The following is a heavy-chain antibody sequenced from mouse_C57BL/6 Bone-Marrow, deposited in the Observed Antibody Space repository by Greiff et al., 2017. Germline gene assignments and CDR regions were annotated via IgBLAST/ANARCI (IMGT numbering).Heavy chain of an antibody. V-gene: IGHV1-59*01. D-gene: IGHD1-1*01. CDR1: GYTFTSYW. Sequence: VQLQQPGAELVRPGTSVKLSCKASGYTFTSYWMHWVKQRPGQGLEWIGVIDPSDSYTNYNQKFKGKATLTVDTSSSTAYMQLSSLTSEDSAVYYCARGGITTVVVRDYWGQGTTLTVSS. CDR3: ARGGITTVVVRDY. CDR2: IDPSDSYT. J-gene: IGHJ2*01.